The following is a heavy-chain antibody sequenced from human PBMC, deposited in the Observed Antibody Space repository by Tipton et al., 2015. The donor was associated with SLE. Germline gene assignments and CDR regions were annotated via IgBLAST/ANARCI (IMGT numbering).Heavy chain of an antibody. V-gene: IGHV4-34*01. D-gene: IGHD3-3*01. J-gene: IGHJ4*02. Sequence: TLSLTCAVYGGSFSGYHWSWIRQPPGKGLEWIGEINHSGSATYNPSLKSRVTISVDTSKNQFSLKLSSVTAADTAVYYCARDPYDSWSDYQATFDYWGQGTLVTVSP. CDR1: GGSFSGYH. CDR3: ARDPYDSWSDYQATFDY. CDR2: INHSGSA.